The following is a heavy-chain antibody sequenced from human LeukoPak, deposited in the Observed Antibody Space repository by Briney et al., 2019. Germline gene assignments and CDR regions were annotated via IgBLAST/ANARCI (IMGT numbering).Heavy chain of an antibody. CDR1: GFTVSSNY. D-gene: IGHD5-18*01. Sequence: GGSLRLSCAVSGFTVSSNYMSWVRQAPGKGLEWVSIIYSGGSTYYADSVKGRFTISRDNSKNTLYLQMNSLRAEDTAVYYCAREPMDTVMVNGYWGQGTLVTVSS. CDR2: IYSGGST. CDR3: AREPMDTVMVNGY. J-gene: IGHJ4*02. V-gene: IGHV3-66*01.